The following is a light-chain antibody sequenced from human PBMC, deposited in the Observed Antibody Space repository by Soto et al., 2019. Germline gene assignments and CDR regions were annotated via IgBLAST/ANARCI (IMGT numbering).Light chain of an antibody. J-gene: IGLJ2*01. CDR3: SSYAGSNVV. V-gene: IGLV1-44*01. CDR2: RNN. CDR1: SSNIGSHT. Sequence: QSVLTQPPSASGTPGQRVTISCSGSSSNIGSHTVNWYQQLPGTAPKLLMYRNNQRPSGVPDRFSGSKSGTSASLAISGLQSEDEADYFCSSYAGSNVVFGGGTKLTVL.